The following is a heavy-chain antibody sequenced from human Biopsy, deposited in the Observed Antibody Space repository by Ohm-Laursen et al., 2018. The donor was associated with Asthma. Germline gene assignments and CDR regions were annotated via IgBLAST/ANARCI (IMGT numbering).Heavy chain of an antibody. J-gene: IGHJ6*02. V-gene: IGHV4-39*01. Sequence: SDILSLTCSLSSGSGGYMRSGNYYWGWIRQPPGKGLEWIGSISYSGTTSYNPSLESRVTVSDSTSKNKFSLKLSSVTAADTAVYYCVRGSSSWHHGPFHYYYGLDVWGQGTTATVSS. CDR3: VRGSSSWHHGPFHYYYGLDV. D-gene: IGHD6-13*01. CDR2: ISYSGTT. CDR1: SGSGGYMRSGNYY.